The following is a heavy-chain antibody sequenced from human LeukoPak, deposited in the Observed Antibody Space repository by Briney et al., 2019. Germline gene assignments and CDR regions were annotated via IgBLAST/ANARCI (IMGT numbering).Heavy chain of an antibody. CDR3: ARKLYYYGTSPAGWFGP. CDR1: GFTFNNHA. Sequence: GGSLRLSRAASGFTFNNHALSWVRQAPGKGLEWVATIKQDGSDEYYVDSVKGRFTISRDNAKNSLYLQMDGLRAEDTAVYHCARKLYYYGTSPAGWFGPWGQGTLVTVSS. D-gene: IGHD3-22*01. J-gene: IGHJ5*02. V-gene: IGHV3-7*01. CDR2: IKQDGSDE.